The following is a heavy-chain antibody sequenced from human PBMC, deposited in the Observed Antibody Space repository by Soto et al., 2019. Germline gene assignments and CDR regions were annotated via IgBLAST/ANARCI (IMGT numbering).Heavy chain of an antibody. V-gene: IGHV3-33*01. CDR2: IWYDGSNK. D-gene: IGHD3-22*01. CDR3: ARDQSSGYYDSSGHCLDY. Sequence: GGSLRLSCAASGFTFSSYGMHWVRQAPGKGLEWVAVIWYDGSNKYYADSVKGRFTISRDNSKNTLYLQMNSLRAEDTAVYYCARDQSSGYYDSSGHCLDYWGQGTLVTVSS. J-gene: IGHJ4*02. CDR1: GFTFSSYG.